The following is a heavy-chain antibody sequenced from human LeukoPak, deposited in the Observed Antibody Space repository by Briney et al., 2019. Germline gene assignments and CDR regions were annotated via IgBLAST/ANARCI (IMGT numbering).Heavy chain of an antibody. V-gene: IGHV4-59*01. CDR2: IYYSGST. CDR1: GGSISSYY. CDR3: GRSASSSGWFDFDY. J-gene: IGHJ4*02. D-gene: IGHD6-19*01. Sequence: SQTLPLTCTVSGGSISSYYWSWIRQPPGKGLEWIGYIYYSGSTNYNPSLKSRVTISVDTAKMEFSLKMSSVTAADTAVYYCGRSASSSGWFDFDYWGQGTLVTVSS.